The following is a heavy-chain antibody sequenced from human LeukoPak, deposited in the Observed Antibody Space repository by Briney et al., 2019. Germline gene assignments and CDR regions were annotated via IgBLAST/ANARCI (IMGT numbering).Heavy chain of an antibody. J-gene: IGHJ4*02. CDR1: GFTFSSYS. Sequence: GGSLRLSCAASGFTFSSYSMNWVRQAPGKGLEWVSSISSSSSYIYYADSVKGRFTISRDNAKNSLYLQMNSLRAEDTAVYYCARDGPGIAVARLLPWGQGTLVTVSS. CDR3: ARDGPGIAVARLLP. D-gene: IGHD6-19*01. V-gene: IGHV3-21*01. CDR2: ISSSSSYI.